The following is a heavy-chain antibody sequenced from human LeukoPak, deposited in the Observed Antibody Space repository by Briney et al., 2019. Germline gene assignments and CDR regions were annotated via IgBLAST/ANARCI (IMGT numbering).Heavy chain of an antibody. V-gene: IGHV1-2*02. Sequence: GASVKVSCKASGYTFTGYYMHWVRQAPGQGLEWMGWINPNSGGTNYAQKFQGRVTMTRDTSISTAYMELSRLRSDDTAVYYCARVWAPRYGGNPAGFDPWGQGTLVTVSS. D-gene: IGHD4-23*01. CDR1: GYTFTGYY. CDR2: INPNSGGT. J-gene: IGHJ5*02. CDR3: ARVWAPRYGGNPAGFDP.